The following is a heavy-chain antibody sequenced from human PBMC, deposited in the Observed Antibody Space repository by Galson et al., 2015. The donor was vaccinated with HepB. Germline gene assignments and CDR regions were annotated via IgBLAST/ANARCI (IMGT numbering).Heavy chain of an antibody. CDR3: ARDGSHYDVDY. Sequence: LSLSCAASGFTFRRYGMPWVRLAPGKGLEWVAFISLGGGRKDYADSVRGRFSISRDDSRDILYLQMNSLRVDDAARYYCARDGSHYDVDYWGQGTLVTVFS. D-gene: IGHD1-26*01. V-gene: IGHV3-33*08. CDR1: GFTFRRYG. J-gene: IGHJ4*02. CDR2: ISLGGGRK.